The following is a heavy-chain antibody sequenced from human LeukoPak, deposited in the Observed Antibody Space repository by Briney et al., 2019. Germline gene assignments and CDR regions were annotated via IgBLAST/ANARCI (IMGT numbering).Heavy chain of an antibody. V-gene: IGHV3-21*01. CDR1: GFTFSSYS. J-gene: IGHJ5*02. CDR2: ISSSSSYI. D-gene: IGHD5/OR15-5a*01. Sequence: PGGSLRLSCAASGFTFSSYSMSWVRQAPGKGLEWVSSISSSSSYIYYADSVKGRFTISRDNAKNSLYLQMNSLRAEDTAVYYCARAVNLRGFDPWGQGTLVTVSS. CDR3: ARAVNLRGFDP.